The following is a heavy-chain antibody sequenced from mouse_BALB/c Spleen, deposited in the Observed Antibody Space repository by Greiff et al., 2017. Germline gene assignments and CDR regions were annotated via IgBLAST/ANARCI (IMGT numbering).Heavy chain of an antibody. CDR3: ARNSPARYYAMDY. CDR2: IWSGGST. J-gene: IGHJ4*01. V-gene: IGHV2-2*02. CDR1: GFSLTSYG. D-gene: IGHD6-1*01. Sequence: VKLMESGTGLVQPSQSLSITCTVSGFSLTSYGVHWVRQSPGKGLEWLGVIWSGGSTDYNAAFISRLSISKDNSKSQVFFKMNSLQANDTAIYYCARNSPARYYAMDYWGQGTSVTVSS.